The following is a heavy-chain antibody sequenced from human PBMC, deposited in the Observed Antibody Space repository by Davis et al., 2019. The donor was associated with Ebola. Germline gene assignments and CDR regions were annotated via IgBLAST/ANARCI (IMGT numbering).Heavy chain of an antibody. Sequence: SETLSLTCAVYGGSFSGYYWSWIRQPPGKGLEWIGEINHSGSTNYNPSLKSRVTISVDTSKNQFSLKLNSVTAADTAVYYCARDPIVVVPAAIFYYYYGMDVWGQGTTVTVSS. CDR2: INHSGST. D-gene: IGHD2-2*01. V-gene: IGHV4-34*01. CDR3: ARDPIVVVPAAIFYYYYGMDV. J-gene: IGHJ6*02. CDR1: GGSFSGYY.